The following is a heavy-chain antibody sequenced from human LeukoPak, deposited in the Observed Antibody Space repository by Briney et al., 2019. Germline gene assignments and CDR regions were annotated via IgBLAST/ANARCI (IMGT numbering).Heavy chain of an antibody. CDR1: GFTFSSYG. J-gene: IGHJ4*02. CDR2: IRYDGSNK. D-gene: IGHD2-8*01. Sequence: PGGSLRLSCAASGFTFSSYGMHWVRQAPGKGLEWVAFIRYDGSNKYYADSAKGRFTISRDNSKNTLYLQMNSLRAEDTAVYYCAKDEGIVLMVYALSIDYWGQGTLVTVSS. CDR3: AKDEGIVLMVYALSIDY. V-gene: IGHV3-30*02.